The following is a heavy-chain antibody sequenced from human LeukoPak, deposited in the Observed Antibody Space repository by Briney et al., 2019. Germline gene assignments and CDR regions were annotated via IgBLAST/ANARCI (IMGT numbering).Heavy chain of an antibody. CDR1: GFTFSSYS. Sequence: GGSLRLSCAASGFTFSSYSMNWVRQAPGKGLEWVSYISSSSSTIYYADSVKGRFTISRDNAKNSLYLQMNSLRAEDTAVYYCARNEYYYDSSGSGLWGQGTLVTVSS. J-gene: IGHJ4*02. CDR3: ARNEYYYDSSGSGL. D-gene: IGHD3-22*01. CDR2: ISSSSSTI. V-gene: IGHV3-48*01.